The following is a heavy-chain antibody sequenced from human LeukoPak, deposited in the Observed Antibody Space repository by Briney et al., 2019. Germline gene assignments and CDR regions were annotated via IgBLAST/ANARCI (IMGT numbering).Heavy chain of an antibody. CDR2: INPNSGGT. CDR3: ARSPHILTGENFDY. CDR1: GYTFTSYA. Sequence: ASAKVSCKASGYTFTSYAMNWVRQAPGQGLEWMGWINPNSGGTNYAQKFQGRVTMTRDTSITTAYMEMSRLRSDDTALYYCARSPHILTGENFDYWGQGTLVTVSS. J-gene: IGHJ4*02. V-gene: IGHV1-2*02. D-gene: IGHD3-9*01.